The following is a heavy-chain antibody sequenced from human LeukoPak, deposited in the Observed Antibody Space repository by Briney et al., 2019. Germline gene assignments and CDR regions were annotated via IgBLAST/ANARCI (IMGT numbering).Heavy chain of an antibody. CDR1: GFTVSSNY. D-gene: IGHD6-13*01. CDR2: IYSGGST. CDR3: ARDPSIAAAGTFYYYGMDV. V-gene: IGHV3-53*01. Sequence: GGSLRLSCAASGFTVSSNYMSWVRQAPGKGLEWVSVIYSGGSTYYADSVKGRFTISRDNSKSTLYLQMNSLRAEDTAVYYCARDPSIAAAGTFYYYGMDVWGQGTTVTVSS. J-gene: IGHJ6*02.